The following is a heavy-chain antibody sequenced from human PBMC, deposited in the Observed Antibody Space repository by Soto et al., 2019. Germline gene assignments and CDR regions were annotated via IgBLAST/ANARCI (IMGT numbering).Heavy chain of an antibody. J-gene: IGHJ5*02. D-gene: IGHD6-13*01. Sequence: PSETLSLTCAVYGGSFSGYYWSWIRQPPGKGLEWIGEINHSGSTNYNPSLKSRVTISVDTSKNQFSLKLSSVTAADTAVYYCARGPYSSSWRGWFDPWGQGTLVTV. CDR1: GGSFSGYY. CDR3: ARGPYSSSWRGWFDP. V-gene: IGHV4-34*01. CDR2: INHSGST.